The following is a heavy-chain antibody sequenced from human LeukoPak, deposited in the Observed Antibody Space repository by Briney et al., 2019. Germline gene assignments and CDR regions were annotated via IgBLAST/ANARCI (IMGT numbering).Heavy chain of an antibody. J-gene: IGHJ4*02. D-gene: IGHD2/OR15-2a*01. CDR1: GLTFSSSW. CDR2: INPDGIKR. CDR3: ARDLAFSRLDY. Sequence: GGSLRLTCAVCGLTFSSSWMDWVRQAPGKGLEWMASINPDGIKRYSADSVKGRFTISRDNARNSLYLQMDSLRVEDTAFYYCARDLAFSRLDYWGQGVLVNVSS. V-gene: IGHV3-7*01.